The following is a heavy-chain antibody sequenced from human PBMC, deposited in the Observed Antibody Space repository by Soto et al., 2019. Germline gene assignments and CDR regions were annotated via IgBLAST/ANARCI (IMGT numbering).Heavy chain of an antibody. CDR1: GFTFDDYA. D-gene: IGHD3-3*01. CDR2: ISWNSGSI. CDR3: AKDTRLNYDFWSGYSGDFDY. V-gene: IGHV3-9*01. Sequence: EVQLVESGGGLVQPGRSLRLSCAASGFTFDDYAMHWVRQAPGKGLEWVSGISWNSGSIGYADSVKGRFTISRDNAKNHLYLQMNSLRAEDTALYYCAKDTRLNYDFWSGYSGDFDYWGQGTLVTVSS. J-gene: IGHJ4*02.